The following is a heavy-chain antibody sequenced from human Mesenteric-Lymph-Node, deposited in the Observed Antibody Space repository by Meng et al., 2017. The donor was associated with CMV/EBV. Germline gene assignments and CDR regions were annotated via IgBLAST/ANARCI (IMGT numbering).Heavy chain of an antibody. CDR3: ASGYCSSPSCYTGEDWFDP. CDR2: IYHSGST. D-gene: IGHD2-2*02. V-gene: IGHV4-38-2*02. Sequence: SETLSLTCTVSGYSISSGYSWGWIRQPPGKGLEWIGSIYHSGSTYYHPSLKSRVTISVDTSKNQFSLKLSSVTAADTAVYFCASGYCSSPSCYTGEDWFDPWGQGTLVTVSS. J-gene: IGHJ5*02. CDR1: GYSISSGYS.